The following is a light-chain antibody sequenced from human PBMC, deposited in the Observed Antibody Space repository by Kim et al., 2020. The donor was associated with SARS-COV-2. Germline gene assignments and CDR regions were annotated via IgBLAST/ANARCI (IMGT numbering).Light chain of an antibody. CDR3: QTWGTGIVV. CDR2: LNSDGSH. Sequence: VKLACALSNGHSRYASAGHQQQPEKGPRYLMKLNSDGSHSKGDGIPDRFSGSSSGAERYLTISSLQSEDEADYYCQTWGTGIVVFGGGTQLTVL. CDR1: NGHSRYA. V-gene: IGLV4-69*01. J-gene: IGLJ2*01.